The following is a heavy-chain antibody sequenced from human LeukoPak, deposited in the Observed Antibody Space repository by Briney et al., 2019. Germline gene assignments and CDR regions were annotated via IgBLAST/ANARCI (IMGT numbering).Heavy chain of an antibody. J-gene: IGHJ4*02. Sequence: GGSLRLSCVVSGFTFSSYGMSWVRQAPGKGLEWVSGISGSGGSTYYADSVKGRFTISRDNSKNTLYLQMNSLRAEDTAVYYCAKTTKAIVAAGIVFDYWGQGTLVTVSS. V-gene: IGHV3-23*01. CDR2: ISGSGGST. CDR3: AKTTKAIVAAGIVFDY. D-gene: IGHD6-13*01. CDR1: GFTFSSYG.